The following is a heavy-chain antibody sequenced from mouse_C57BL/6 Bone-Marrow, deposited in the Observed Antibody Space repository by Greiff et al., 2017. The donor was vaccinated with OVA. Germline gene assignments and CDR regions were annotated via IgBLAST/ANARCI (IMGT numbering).Heavy chain of an antibody. Sequence: VKLVESGPGLVAPSQSLSITCTVSGFSLTSYGVHWVRQPPGKGLEWLVVIWSDGSTTYNSALKSRLSISKDNSKSQVFLKMNSLQTDDTAMYYCARQGYGSSYDWYFDVWGTGTTVTVSS. J-gene: IGHJ1*03. D-gene: IGHD1-1*01. V-gene: IGHV2-6-1*01. CDR1: GFSLTSYG. CDR2: IWSDGST. CDR3: ARQGYGSSYDWYFDV.